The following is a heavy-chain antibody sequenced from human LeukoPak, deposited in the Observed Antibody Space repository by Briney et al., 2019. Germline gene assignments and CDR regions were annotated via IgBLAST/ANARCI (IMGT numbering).Heavy chain of an antibody. CDR2: ISGSGGST. D-gene: IGHD4-17*01. J-gene: IGHJ4*02. Sequence: GGSLRLSCAASGFTFSSYAMSWVRQAPGKGLEWVSAISGSGGSTYYADSVKGRFTISRDNSKNTLYLQMNSLRAEDTAVYYCAKVLYGDYVAGADYWGQGTLVTVSS. CDR3: AKVLYGDYVAGADY. V-gene: IGHV3-23*01. CDR1: GFTFSSYA.